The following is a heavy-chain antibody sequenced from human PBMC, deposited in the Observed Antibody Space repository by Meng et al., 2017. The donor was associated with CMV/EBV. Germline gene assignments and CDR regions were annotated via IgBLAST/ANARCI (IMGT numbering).Heavy chain of an antibody. D-gene: IGHD3-16*01. CDR1: GFTFSSYS. Sequence: GESLKISCAASGFTFSSYSMNWVRPAPGKGLEWVSSISSSSSYIYYPDSVKGRFTISRDNAKNSLYLQMNSLRAEDTAVYYCALQGGDYWGQGTLVTVSS. CDR2: ISSSSSYI. V-gene: IGHV3-21*01. J-gene: IGHJ4*02. CDR3: ALQGGDY.